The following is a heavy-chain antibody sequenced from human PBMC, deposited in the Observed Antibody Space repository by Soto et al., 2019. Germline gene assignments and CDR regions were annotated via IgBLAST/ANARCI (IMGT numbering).Heavy chain of an antibody. CDR2: IYPGDSDT. J-gene: IGHJ5*02. D-gene: IGHD3-10*01. CDR3: ASSMAPGVWWFDP. Sequence: GESLKISCKGSGYSFTSYWIGWVRQMPGEGLEWMGIIYPGDSDTRYSPSFLGQVTISADKSISTAYLQWSSLKASDTAMYYCASSMAPGVWWFDPWGQGTLVTVSS. CDR1: GYSFTSYW. V-gene: IGHV5-51*01.